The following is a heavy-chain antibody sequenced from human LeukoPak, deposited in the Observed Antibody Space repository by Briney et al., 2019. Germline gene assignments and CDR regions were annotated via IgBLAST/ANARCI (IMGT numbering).Heavy chain of an antibody. D-gene: IGHD2-2*01. J-gene: IGHJ4*02. CDR2: INPNDGDT. CDR3: ARANFLYCSSTTCLFDY. V-gene: IGHV1-2*02. CDR1: GYTFTDYY. Sequence: ASVKVTCKASGYTFTDYYMHWARQAPGQGFEWMGWINPNDGDTNYAQKFQGRVTMTRDTSISTAHMEVSRLRSDDTAVYYCARANFLYCSSTTCLFDYWGQGTLVTVSS.